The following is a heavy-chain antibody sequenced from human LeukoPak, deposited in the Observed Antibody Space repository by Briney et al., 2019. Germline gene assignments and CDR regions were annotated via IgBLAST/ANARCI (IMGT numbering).Heavy chain of an antibody. CDR2: IIPIFGTA. V-gene: IGHV1-69*05. J-gene: IGHJ1*01. CDR3: AGGRVYYYDSSGYYVYFQH. Sequence: SVKVSCKASGGTFSSYAISWVRQAPGQGLEWMGRIIPIFGTANYAQKFQGRVTITTDESTSTAYMELSSLRSEDTAVYYCAGGRVYYYDSSGYYVYFQHWGQGTLVTVSS. CDR1: GGTFSSYA. D-gene: IGHD3-22*01.